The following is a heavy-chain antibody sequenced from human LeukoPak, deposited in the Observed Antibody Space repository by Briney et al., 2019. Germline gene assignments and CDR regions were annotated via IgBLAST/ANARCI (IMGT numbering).Heavy chain of an antibody. D-gene: IGHD1-26*01. V-gene: IGHV4-39*01. CDR2: IYYSGST. Sequence: SETLSLTCTVSGGSISSSSYYWGWIRQPPGRGLEWIGSIYYSGSTYYNPSLKSRVTISVDTSKNQFSLKLSSVTAADTAVYYCARRSSGATRYYFDYWGQGTLVTVSS. CDR1: GGSISSSSYY. J-gene: IGHJ4*02. CDR3: ARRSSGATRYYFDY.